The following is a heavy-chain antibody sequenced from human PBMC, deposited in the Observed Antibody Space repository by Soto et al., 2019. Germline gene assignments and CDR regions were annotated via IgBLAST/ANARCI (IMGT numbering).Heavy chain of an antibody. V-gene: IGHV3-48*01. Sequence: GGSLRLSCAASGFTFSSYSMNWVRQAPGKGLEWVSYISSSSSTIYYADSVKGRFTISRDNAKNSLYLQMNSLRAEDTAVYYCARDILDIVVVVAATPMYFDLWGRGTLVTVSS. CDR1: GFTFSSYS. D-gene: IGHD2-15*01. J-gene: IGHJ2*01. CDR2: ISSSSSTI. CDR3: ARDILDIVVVVAATPMYFDL.